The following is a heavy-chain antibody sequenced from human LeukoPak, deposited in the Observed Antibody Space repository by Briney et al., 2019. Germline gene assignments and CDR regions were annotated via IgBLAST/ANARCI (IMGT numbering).Heavy chain of an antibody. CDR1: GFTFSSYS. V-gene: IGHV3-48*01. CDR2: ISSSSSTI. Sequence: PGGSLRLSCAASGFTFSSYSMNWVRQAPGKGLEWVSYISSSSSTIYYADSVKGRLTISRDNAKNSLYLQMNSLRAEDTAVYYCARGPIVVVTAPSGWFDPWGQGTLVTVSS. CDR3: ARGPIVVVTAPSGWFDP. J-gene: IGHJ5*02. D-gene: IGHD2-21*02.